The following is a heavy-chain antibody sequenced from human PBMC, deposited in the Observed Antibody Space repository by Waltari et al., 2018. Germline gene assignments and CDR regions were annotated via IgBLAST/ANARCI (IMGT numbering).Heavy chain of an antibody. D-gene: IGHD4-17*01. CDR2: INPHSGAT. CDR3: AREGDYGSYFEF. V-gene: IGHV1-2*02. Sequence: QAHLVLSGAELKKPGASAKVSCKASGYTSHAFYIHWVRQATGQGPEWLGWINPHSGATRYARQFQGRVTLTADRAIDTAYMELNSLKSDDTAMYYCAREGDYGSYFEFGGQGTLVTVSS. CDR1: GYTSHAFY. J-gene: IGHJ4*02.